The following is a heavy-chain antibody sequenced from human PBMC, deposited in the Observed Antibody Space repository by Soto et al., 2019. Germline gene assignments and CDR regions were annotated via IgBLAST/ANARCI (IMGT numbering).Heavy chain of an antibody. Sequence: ASVKVSCKASGVTFSSYAISWVRQAPGQGLEWMGGIIPIFGTANYAQKFQGRVTITADESTSTAYMELSSLRSEDTAVYYCATAEEFGSSGSYYYGMDVWGQGTTVTVSS. V-gene: IGHV1-69*13. D-gene: IGHD3-22*01. CDR2: IIPIFGTA. CDR3: ATAEEFGSSGSYYYGMDV. CDR1: GVTFSSYA. J-gene: IGHJ6*02.